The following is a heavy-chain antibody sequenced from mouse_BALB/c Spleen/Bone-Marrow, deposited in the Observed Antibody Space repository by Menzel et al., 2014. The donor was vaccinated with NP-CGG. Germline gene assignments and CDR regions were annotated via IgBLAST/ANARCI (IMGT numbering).Heavy chain of an antibody. CDR3: TTLARNKFDY. CDR1: GYSFTGYN. CDR2: VDPYYGAT. J-gene: IGHJ2*01. D-gene: IGHD3-1*01. Sequence: EVQVVESGPELEKPGASVKISCKASGYSFTGYNMNWVKQYNGQSLEWIGNVDPYYGATTYNQKFKGKATLTAVTSTSTAYMELSSLTNEDSAVYYCTTLARNKFDYWGQGTTLTVSS. V-gene: IGHV1-39*01.